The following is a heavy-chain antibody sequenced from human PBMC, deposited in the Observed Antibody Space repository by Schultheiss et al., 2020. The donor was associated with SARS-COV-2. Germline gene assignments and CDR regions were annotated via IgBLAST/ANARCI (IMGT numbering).Heavy chain of an antibody. CDR1: GGSISSGGYY. CDR2: IYYSGST. Sequence: SETLSLTCTVSGGSISSGGYYWSWIRQHPGKGLEWIGYIYYSGSTYYNPSLKSRVTISVDTSKNQFSLKLSSVTAADTAVYYCARLGRMVRGVIDYWGQGGLVTVAS. CDR3: ARLGRMVRGVIDY. V-gene: IGHV4-31*03. J-gene: IGHJ4*02. D-gene: IGHD3-10*01.